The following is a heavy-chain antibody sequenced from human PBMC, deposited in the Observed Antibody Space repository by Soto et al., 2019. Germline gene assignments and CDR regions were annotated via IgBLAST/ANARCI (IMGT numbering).Heavy chain of an antibody. V-gene: IGHV4-30-4*01. D-gene: IGHD3-10*01. J-gene: IGHJ6*02. CDR3: ARDRGTISGGSPGRYYYYGMDV. CDR1: GGSNSSGDYY. Sequence: QVQLQESGPGLVKPSQTLSLTCTVSGGSNSSGDYYWSWIRQPPGKGLEWIGYIYYSGSTYYNPSLKSRVTISVDTSKNQFSLKLSSVTAADTAVYYCARDRGTISGGSPGRYYYYGMDVWGQGTTVTVSS. CDR2: IYYSGST.